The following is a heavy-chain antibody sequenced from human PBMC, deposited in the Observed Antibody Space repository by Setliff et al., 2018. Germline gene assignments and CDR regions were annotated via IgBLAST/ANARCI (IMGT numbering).Heavy chain of an antibody. CDR1: GYSISSGYY. CDR3: ARVPGGRFDY. Sequence: PSETLSLTCAVSGYSISSGYYCGWIRQPPGKGLEWIGSIYHSGSTYYNPSLKGRVTISVDTSKNQFSLKLSSVTAADTAVYYCARVPGGRFDYWGQGTLVTVSS. J-gene: IGHJ4*02. V-gene: IGHV4-38-2*01. D-gene: IGHD1-26*01. CDR2: IYHSGST.